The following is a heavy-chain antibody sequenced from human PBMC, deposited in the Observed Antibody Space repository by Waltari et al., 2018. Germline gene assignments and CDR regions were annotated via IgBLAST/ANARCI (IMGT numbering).Heavy chain of an antibody. CDR1: GGSISSYY. D-gene: IGHD3-22*01. CDR2: IYYSGST. V-gene: IGHV4-59*01. CDR3: ARGGRYYYDSSGLDY. Sequence: QVQLQESGPGLVKPSETLSLTCTVSGGSISSYYWSWIRQPPWKGLEWIGYIYYSGSTNYNPSLKSRVTISVDTSKNQFSLKLSSVTAADTAVYYCARGGRYYYDSSGLDYWGQGTLVTVSS. J-gene: IGHJ4*02.